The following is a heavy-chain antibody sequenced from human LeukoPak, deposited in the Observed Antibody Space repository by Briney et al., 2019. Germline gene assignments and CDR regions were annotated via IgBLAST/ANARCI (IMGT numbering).Heavy chain of an antibody. Sequence: GGSLRLSCAASGFTFSTSAMTCGRQAPGKGLEWVSTISGFGGSTYYADSGKGRFTISRYNAKNTLYLQMNSLRAEDTAVYYCAKGGHYSHFDYWGQGTLVTVSS. V-gene: IGHV3-23*01. D-gene: IGHD3-22*01. CDR1: GFTFSTSA. J-gene: IGHJ4*02. CDR3: AKGGHYSHFDY. CDR2: ISGFGGST.